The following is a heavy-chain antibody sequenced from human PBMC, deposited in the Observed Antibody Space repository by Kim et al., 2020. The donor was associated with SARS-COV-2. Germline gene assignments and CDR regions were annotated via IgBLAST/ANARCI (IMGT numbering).Heavy chain of an antibody. CDR3: AKDGGVGPAAVRHLDY. CDR1: GFTFSSYG. D-gene: IGHD3-16*01. Sequence: GGSLRLSCAASGFTFSSYGMHWVRQAPGKGLEWVAVISYDGSNKYYADSVKGRFTISRDNSKNTLYLQMNSLRGEDAAVYDCAKDGGVGPAAVRHLDYWGQGTLVTVPS. J-gene: IGHJ4*02. V-gene: IGHV3-30*18. CDR2: ISYDGSNK.